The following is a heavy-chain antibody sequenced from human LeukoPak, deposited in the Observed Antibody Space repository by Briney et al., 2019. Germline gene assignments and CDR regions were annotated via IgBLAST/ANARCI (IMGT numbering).Heavy chain of an antibody. CDR3: AKLDYARGGKDLLDY. V-gene: IGHV4-59*08. CDR1: GGIISSYY. CDR2: IYYSGIT. J-gene: IGHJ4*02. D-gene: IGHD4/OR15-4a*01. Sequence: AETLRLTCADSGGIISSYYMSWIRQPPGKGLEWVGYIYYSGITNYNPSLKSRVTISVDMSKNQFTLKLSSVTAADTAVYDCAKLDYARGGKDLLDYWGQGTLVTVSS.